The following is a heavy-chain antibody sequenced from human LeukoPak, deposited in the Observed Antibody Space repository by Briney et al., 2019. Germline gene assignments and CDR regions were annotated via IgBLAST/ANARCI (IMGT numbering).Heavy chain of an antibody. V-gene: IGHV4-34*01. CDR1: GGSISSYY. CDR2: INHSGST. Sequence: SETLSLTCTVSGGSISSYYWSWIRQPPGKGLEWIGEINHSGSTNYNPSLKNRVTISVDTSKNQFSLKLSSVTAADTAVYYCARVVQGFDDFEIWGQGTMVTVSS. CDR3: ARVVQGFDDFEI. J-gene: IGHJ3*02. D-gene: IGHD2-2*01.